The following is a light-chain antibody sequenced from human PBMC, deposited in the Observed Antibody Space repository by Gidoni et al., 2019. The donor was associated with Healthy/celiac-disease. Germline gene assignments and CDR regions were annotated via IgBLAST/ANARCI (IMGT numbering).Light chain of an antibody. CDR2: AAS. CDR1: QSISSY. J-gene: IGKJ3*01. Sequence: DIQMTKSPSSLSASVGDGVSITCRASQSISSYLNWYQQKPGNAPKLLLYAASSLQRGVPSRFIGIGSGTDFTLTISSLQPEDFATYYCQQCYSTPRTFGPGTKVDIK. CDR3: QQCYSTPRT. V-gene: IGKV1-39*01.